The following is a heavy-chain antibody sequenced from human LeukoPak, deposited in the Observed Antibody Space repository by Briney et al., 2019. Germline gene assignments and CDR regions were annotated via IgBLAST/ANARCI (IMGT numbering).Heavy chain of an antibody. CDR1: GYTFTGYY. D-gene: IGHD3-10*01. V-gene: IGHV1-2*02. CDR3: ARLLLWFGPLYY. J-gene: IGHJ4*02. CDR2: INPNSGGT. Sequence: GASVKVSCKASGYTFTGYYMHWVRQAPGQGLEWLGWINPNSGGTNYAQKFQGRVTMTRDTSISTAYMELSRLRSDDTAVYYCARLLLWFGPLYYWGQGTLVTVSS.